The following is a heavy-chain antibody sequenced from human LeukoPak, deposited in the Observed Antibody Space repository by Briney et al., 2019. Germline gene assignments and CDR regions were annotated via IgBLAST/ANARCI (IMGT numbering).Heavy chain of an antibody. D-gene: IGHD6-13*01. CDR2: ISSSGSTI. V-gene: IGHV3-48*03. Sequence: PGGSLRLSCAASGFTFSSYEMNWVRQAPGKGLEWVSYISSSGSTIYYADSVKGRFTISRDNAKNSLYLQMNSLRAEDTAVYYCARTELVNYYYYYMDVWGKGTTVTVSS. CDR1: GFTFSSYE. CDR3: ARTELVNYYYYYMDV. J-gene: IGHJ6*03.